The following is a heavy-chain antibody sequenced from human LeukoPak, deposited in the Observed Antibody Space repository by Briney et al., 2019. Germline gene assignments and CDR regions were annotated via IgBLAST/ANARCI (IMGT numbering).Heavy chain of an antibody. CDR3: ARGPRTGTHDY. CDR2: IIPIFGTA. CDR1: GYTFTSYG. J-gene: IGHJ4*02. D-gene: IGHD1-7*01. Sequence: SVKVSCKASGYTFTSYGINWVRQAPGQGLEWMGGIIPIFGTANYAQKFQGRVTITADESTSTAYMELSSLRSEDTAVYYCARGPRTGTHDYWGQGTLVTVSS. V-gene: IGHV1-69*13.